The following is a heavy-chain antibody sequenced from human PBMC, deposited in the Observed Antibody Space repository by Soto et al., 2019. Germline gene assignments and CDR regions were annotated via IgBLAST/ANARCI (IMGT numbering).Heavy chain of an antibody. Sequence: QLQLQESGPGLVKPSETLSLTCTVSGGSISSSSYYWGWIRQPPGKGLEWIGSIYYSGSTYYNPSLKSRVTISVDTSKNQFSLKLSSVTAADTAVYYCATPTLADAFDIWGQGTMVTVSS. CDR2: IYYSGST. V-gene: IGHV4-39*01. CDR1: GGSISSSSYY. CDR3: ATPTLADAFDI. J-gene: IGHJ3*02.